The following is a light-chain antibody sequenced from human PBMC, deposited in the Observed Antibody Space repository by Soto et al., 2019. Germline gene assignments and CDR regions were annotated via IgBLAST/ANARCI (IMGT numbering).Light chain of an antibody. CDR2: DAS. CDR1: ERVSASY. V-gene: IGKV3D-20*01. Sequence: EVVVTQSPGTLSLSPVSGATLSCGVSERVSASYVAWYQMKAGLAPRLLINDASTRASGIPDRFRGSKSGTDFTLTIRGLEAEDAALYYCQQYGSSPITFGQGTRLEIK. CDR3: QQYGSSPIT. J-gene: IGKJ5*01.